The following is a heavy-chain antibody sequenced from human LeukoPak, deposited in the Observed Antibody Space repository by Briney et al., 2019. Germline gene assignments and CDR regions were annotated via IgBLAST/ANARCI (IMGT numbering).Heavy chain of an antibody. CDR3: ARALDTTVLLGAY. CDR2: MSPYSGTT. D-gene: IGHD1-1*01. J-gene: IGHJ4*02. V-gene: IGHV1-8*01. Sequence: ASVKVSCKASGYTFTNFDITWVRQAPGQGLEWMGWMSPYSGTTGSAQKFQGRVTMTRNTSINSAYLEIKNLTSDDTAVYYCARALDTTVLLGAYWGQGTPVTVSS. CDR1: GYTFTNFD.